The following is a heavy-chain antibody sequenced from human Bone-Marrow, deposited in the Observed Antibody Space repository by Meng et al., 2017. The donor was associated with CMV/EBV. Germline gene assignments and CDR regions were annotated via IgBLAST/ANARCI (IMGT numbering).Heavy chain of an antibody. D-gene: IGHD3-10*01. CDR1: GFTFSSYG. CDR3: AKEIRYYYGSGSSYS. V-gene: IGHV3-30*02. Sequence: GGSLRLSCAASGFTFSSYGMHWVRQAPGKGLEWVAFIRYDGSNKYYADSVKGRFTISRDNSKNTLYLQMNSLRAEDTAVYYCAKEIRYYYGSGSSYSWGQGTLVTVSS. J-gene: IGHJ5*02. CDR2: IRYDGSNK.